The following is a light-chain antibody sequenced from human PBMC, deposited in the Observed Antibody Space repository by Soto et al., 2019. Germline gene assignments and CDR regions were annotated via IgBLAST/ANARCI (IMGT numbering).Light chain of an antibody. CDR2: AAS. CDR3: QQYHNWPRT. V-gene: IGKV3-15*01. CDR1: QSVSSD. Sequence: EIVMTQSPATLSVSPGERATLSCRASQSVSSDLAWYQQKPGQTPSLLIYAASTRATGIPARFSGSESGTEFTLTISSLQSEDFVVYYCQQYHNWPRTVGQGTKVEI. J-gene: IGKJ1*01.